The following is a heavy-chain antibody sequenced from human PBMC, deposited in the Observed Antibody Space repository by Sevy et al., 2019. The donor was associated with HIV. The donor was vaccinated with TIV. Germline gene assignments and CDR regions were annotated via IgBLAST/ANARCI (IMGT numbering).Heavy chain of an antibody. CDR3: VRRSSYSDSSGYHSFDY. J-gene: IGHJ4*02. CDR2: GSGSGSNT. D-gene: IGHD3-22*01. V-gene: IGHV3-23*01. Sequence: GGSLRLSCAASGFTFSNHVMNWVRQAPGKGLEWVSAGSGSGSNTYYADSVQGRFTISRDNSKNTLYLQMNTLRAEDTAVYYCVRRSSYSDSSGYHSFDYWGQGTLVTVSS. CDR1: GFTFSNHV.